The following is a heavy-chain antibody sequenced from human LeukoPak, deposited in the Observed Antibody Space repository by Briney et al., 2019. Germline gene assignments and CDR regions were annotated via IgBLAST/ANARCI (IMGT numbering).Heavy chain of an antibody. CDR3: ARVGHDFWSGXGXXXXWFDP. D-gene: IGHD3-3*01. CDR1: GYSFTSYW. V-gene: IGHV5-51*01. J-gene: IGHJ5*02. CDR2: IYPGDSDT. Sequence: GESLKISCKGSGYSFTSYWIGWVRQMPGKGLEWMGIIYPGDSDTRYSPSFQGQVTISADKSISTAYLQWSSLKASATAMYYCARVGHDFWSGXGXXXXWFDPWXXGXLVTV.